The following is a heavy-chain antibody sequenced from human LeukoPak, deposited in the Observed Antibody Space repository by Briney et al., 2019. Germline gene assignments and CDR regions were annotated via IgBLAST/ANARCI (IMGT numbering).Heavy chain of an antibody. Sequence: PGGSLRLSCAASGFAFSSYGMHWVRQAPGKGLEWVAVIWYDGTNKYYADSVKGRFTISRDNSKNTLYLQMNSLRAEDTAVYYCARDLSDGVVTAIAHYWGQGTLVTVSS. CDR3: ARDLSDGVVTAIAHY. J-gene: IGHJ4*02. CDR1: GFAFSSYG. V-gene: IGHV3-33*01. D-gene: IGHD2-21*02. CDR2: IWYDGTNK.